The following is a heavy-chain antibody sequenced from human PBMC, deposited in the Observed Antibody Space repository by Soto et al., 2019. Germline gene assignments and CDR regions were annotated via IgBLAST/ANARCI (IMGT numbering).Heavy chain of an antibody. CDR1: RFMFSSYW. V-gene: IGHV3-74*01. CDR3: ARGSKYSYGYHYYGMDV. D-gene: IGHD5-18*01. Sequence: GGSLRLSCAASRFMFSSYWMHWVRQAPGKGLVWVSRINSDGGTTTYADSVKGRFTISRDNAKNTLYLQMNSLRAEDTAVYYCARGSKYSYGYHYYGMDVWGQGTTVTVSS. CDR2: INSDGGTT. J-gene: IGHJ6*02.